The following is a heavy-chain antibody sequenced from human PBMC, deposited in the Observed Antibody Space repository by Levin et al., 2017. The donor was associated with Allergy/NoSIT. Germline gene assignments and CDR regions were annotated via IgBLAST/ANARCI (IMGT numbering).Heavy chain of an antibody. J-gene: IGHJ6*02. CDR1: GFTFIDYW. CDR2: VNQLGNEK. Sequence: GGSLRLSCAGSGFTFIDYWMTWVRQAAGQGLEWVASVNQLGNEKYYVDSVKGRFTISRDNAKNSVYVEMKSLRADDTAVYYCVRGSGYHYSLDVWGQGTTVTVSS. V-gene: IGHV3-7*01. D-gene: IGHD2-15*01. CDR3: VRGSGYHYSLDV.